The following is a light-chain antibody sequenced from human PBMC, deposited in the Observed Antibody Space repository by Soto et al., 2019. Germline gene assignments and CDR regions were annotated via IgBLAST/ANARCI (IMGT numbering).Light chain of an antibody. CDR2: GAS. V-gene: IGKV3-20*01. J-gene: IGKJ2*01. CDR3: QQYSSSPYT. Sequence: EIVLTQSPGTLSLSPGERATLSCRASQSVSSDYLAWYQQKPGQAPRLLLYGASNRATGIPDRFSGSGSGTDFTLTISRLEPEDFAVYSCQQYSSSPYTFGQGTKLEI. CDR1: QSVSSDY.